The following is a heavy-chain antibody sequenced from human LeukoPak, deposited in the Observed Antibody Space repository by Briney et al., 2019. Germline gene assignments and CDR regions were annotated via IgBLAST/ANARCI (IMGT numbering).Heavy chain of an antibody. V-gene: IGHV3-23*01. CDR3: AAPFDYDFWSGYPETKLDY. Sequence: GGSLRLSCAASGLTFSSYAMSWVRQAPGKGLEWVSAISGSGGSTYYADSVKGRFTISRDNCKNTLYLQMNSLRAEDTAVYYCAAPFDYDFWSGYPETKLDYWGQGTLVTVSS. D-gene: IGHD3-3*01. CDR2: ISGSGGST. J-gene: IGHJ4*02. CDR1: GLTFSSYA.